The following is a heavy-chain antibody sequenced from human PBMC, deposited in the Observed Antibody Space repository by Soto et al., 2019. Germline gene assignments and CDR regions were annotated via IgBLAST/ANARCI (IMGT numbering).Heavy chain of an antibody. D-gene: IGHD3-22*01. CDR1: GFTFSSYW. J-gene: IGHJ5*02. Sequence: EVQLVESGGGLVQPGGSLRLSCAASGFTFSSYWMSWVRQAPGKGLEWVANIKQDGSEKYYVDSVKGRFTISRDNAKNSLYLQMNSLRAEDTAVYYCARDQPNYYDSSGYPHATWFDPWGQGTLVTVSS. V-gene: IGHV3-7*03. CDR2: IKQDGSEK. CDR3: ARDQPNYYDSSGYPHATWFDP.